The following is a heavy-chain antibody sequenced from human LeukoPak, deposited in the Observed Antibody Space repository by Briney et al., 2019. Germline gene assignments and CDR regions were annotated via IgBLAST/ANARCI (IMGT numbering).Heavy chain of an antibody. CDR2: IYPGDSDT. CDR1: GYSFTSDW. CDR3: ARLFGYFDSSAYSAYYFDY. V-gene: IGHV5-51*01. D-gene: IGHD3-22*01. Sequence: GESLQISCKASGYSFTSDWIGWVRQMPGKGLEWMGIIYPGDSDTKYSPSFQGQVTISADKSISTAYLQWSSLKASDTAMYYCARLFGYFDSSAYSAYYFDYWGQGTLATVSS. J-gene: IGHJ4*02.